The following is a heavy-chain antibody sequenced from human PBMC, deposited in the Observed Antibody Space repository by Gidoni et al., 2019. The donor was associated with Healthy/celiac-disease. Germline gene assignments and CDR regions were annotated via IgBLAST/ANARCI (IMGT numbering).Heavy chain of an antibody. CDR3: AREGYQGGGTNYFDY. Sequence: QVHLQESGPGLVKPSETLSLTCTVSGGSIRSYYWSWIRQPPGNGLEWIGYIYYSGSTNYNPSLKSRVTISVDRSKNQFSLKLSSVTAADTAFYYCAREGYQGGGTNYFDYWGQGTLVTVSS. D-gene: IGHD2-15*01. CDR1: GGSIRSYY. V-gene: IGHV4-59*01. J-gene: IGHJ4*02. CDR2: IYYSGST.